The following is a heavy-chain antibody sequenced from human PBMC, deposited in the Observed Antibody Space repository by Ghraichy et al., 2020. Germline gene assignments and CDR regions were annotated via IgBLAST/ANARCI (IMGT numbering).Heavy chain of an antibody. V-gene: IGHV3-64D*09. J-gene: IGHJ4*02. CDR1: GFTFSSYA. Sequence: GGSLRLSCSASGFTFSSYAMHWVRQAPGKGLEYVSAISSNGGSTYYADSVKGRFTISRDNSKNTLYLQMSSLRAEDTAVYYCVKADIAVAGTGVVYYFDYWGQGTLVTVSS. D-gene: IGHD6-19*01. CDR3: VKADIAVAGTGVVYYFDY. CDR2: ISSNGGST.